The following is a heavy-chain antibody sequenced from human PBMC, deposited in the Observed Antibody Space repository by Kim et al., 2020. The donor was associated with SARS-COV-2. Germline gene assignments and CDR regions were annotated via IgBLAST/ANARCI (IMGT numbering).Heavy chain of an antibody. CDR3: ATKYSTVSTVYFDY. CDR1: GGSIKSDDYY. J-gene: IGHJ4*02. Sequence: SETLSLTCTVSGGSIKSDDYYLSWIRQPPGKGLEWIGYINYSGRTYYNPSLKSRLTISVETSKNQFSLNLSSVTAADTAVYYCATKYSTVSTVYFDYWGQGTQVTVSS. CDR2: INYSGRT. D-gene: IGHD4-17*01. V-gene: IGHV4-30-4*01.